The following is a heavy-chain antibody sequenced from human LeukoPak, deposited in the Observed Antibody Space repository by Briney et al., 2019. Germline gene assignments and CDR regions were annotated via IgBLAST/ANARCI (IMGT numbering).Heavy chain of an antibody. D-gene: IGHD4-17*01. Sequence: SETLSLTCTVSGDSISSYYWSWIRQPPGKGLEWIGYIYYSGSTNYNPSLKSRVTISVDTSKNQFSLKLSSVTAADTAVYYCARERRYGDYRPWIDYWGQGTLVTVSS. J-gene: IGHJ4*02. V-gene: IGHV4-59*01. CDR1: GDSISSYY. CDR2: IYYSGST. CDR3: ARERRYGDYRPWIDY.